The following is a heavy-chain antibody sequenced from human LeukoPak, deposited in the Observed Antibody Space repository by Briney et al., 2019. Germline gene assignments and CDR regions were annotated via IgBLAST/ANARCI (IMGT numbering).Heavy chain of an antibody. V-gene: IGHV3-23*01. CDR1: GFTFSSYG. Sequence: GGSLRLSCAASGFTFSSYGMSWVRQAPGKGLEWVSAISGSGGSTYYADSVKGRFTISRDNSKNTLYLQMNSLRAEDTAVYYCAKGRIIAAGRSYYMDVWGKGTTVTISS. J-gene: IGHJ6*03. CDR2: ISGSGGST. D-gene: IGHD6-13*01. CDR3: AKGRIIAAGRSYYMDV.